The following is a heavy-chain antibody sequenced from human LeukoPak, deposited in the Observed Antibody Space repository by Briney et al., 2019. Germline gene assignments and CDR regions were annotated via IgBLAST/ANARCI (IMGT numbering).Heavy chain of an antibody. D-gene: IGHD6-19*01. CDR2: ISSSSSYI. Sequence: GGTLRLSCAASGFTFGSHSMNWVRQAPGKGLEWVSSISSSSSYIYYGDSVRGRFTISRDNAKNSLYLQTNSLRAEDTAVYYCARAKGIAVAGLHFDYWGQGTLVTVSS. CDR1: GFTFGSHS. CDR3: ARAKGIAVAGLHFDY. J-gene: IGHJ4*02. V-gene: IGHV3-21*01.